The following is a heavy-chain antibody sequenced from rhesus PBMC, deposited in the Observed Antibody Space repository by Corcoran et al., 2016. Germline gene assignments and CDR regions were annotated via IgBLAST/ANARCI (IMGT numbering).Heavy chain of an antibody. CDR2: ISGSSGSN. CDR1: GYSIRSGYY. CDR3: AREYYEDDYGYYYPFDY. J-gene: IGHJ4*01. Sequence: QVQLQESGPGLVKPSETLSLTCAVSGYSIRSGYYWGWIRQPPGKGLEYIGYISGSSGSNYYNPSLKRRVTSSQDTSKNQFSLKLSAGTAADTAVYYCAREYYEDDYGYYYPFDYWGQGVLVTVSS. D-gene: IGHD3-9*01. V-gene: IGHV4-99*02.